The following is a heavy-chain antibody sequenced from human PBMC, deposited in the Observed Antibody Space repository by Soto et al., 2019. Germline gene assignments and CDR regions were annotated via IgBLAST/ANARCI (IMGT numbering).Heavy chain of an antibody. V-gene: IGHV4-59*01. CDR3: ARDAGGPGDY. CDR2: IYYSGST. D-gene: IGHD2-15*01. J-gene: IGHJ4*02. CDR1: SAYFTVYY. Sequence: SETLSVTCTVSSAYFTVYYWSWIRQPPGKGLEWIGYIYYSGSTSYNPSLTSRVTLSADTSKNQFSLKLRSVTAADPAVYYCARDAGGPGDYWGQGVLVTVSS.